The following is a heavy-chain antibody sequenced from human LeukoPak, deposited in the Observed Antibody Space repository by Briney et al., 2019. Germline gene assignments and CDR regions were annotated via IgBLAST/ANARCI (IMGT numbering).Heavy chain of an antibody. CDR1: GFTFSDYG. D-gene: IGHD6-6*01. CDR3: ARRGGSSSRRSPIDY. Sequence: GGSLSFSCTAPGFTFSDYGRTWFRQAPGKGPEGGANIKQDGSQRYYVDSVRGRFTISRDNAKNSLFLQMNGLRAEDTAVYYCARRGGSSSRRSPIDYWGQGTLVTVSS. J-gene: IGHJ4*02. V-gene: IGHV3-7*01. CDR2: IKQDGSQR.